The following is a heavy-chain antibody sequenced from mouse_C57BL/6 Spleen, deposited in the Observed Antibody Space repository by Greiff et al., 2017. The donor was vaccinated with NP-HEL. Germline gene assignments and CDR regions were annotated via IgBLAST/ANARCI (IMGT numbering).Heavy chain of an antibody. CDR3: ARDSNYEGYYAMDY. CDR2: ISSGSSTI. CDR1: GFTFSDYG. D-gene: IGHD2-5*01. Sequence: EVHVVESGGGLVKPGGSLKLSCAASGFTFSDYGMHWVRQAPEKGLEWVAYISSGSSTIYYADTVKGRFTISRDTAKNSQFLQMTSLRSEDTAMYYCARDSNYEGYYAMDYWGQGTSVTVSS. J-gene: IGHJ4*01. V-gene: IGHV5-17*01.